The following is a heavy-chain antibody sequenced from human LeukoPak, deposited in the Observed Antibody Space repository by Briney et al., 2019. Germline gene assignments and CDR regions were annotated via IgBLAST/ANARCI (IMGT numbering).Heavy chain of an antibody. V-gene: IGHV1-69*13. CDR3: ARVIRGWNYFDY. CDR1: GGTFSSYA. D-gene: IGHD6-19*01. CDR2: IIPIFGTA. J-gene: IGHJ4*02. Sequence: ASVKVSCKASGGTFSSYAISWVRQAPGQGLEWMGGIIPIFGTANYAQKFQGRVTITADESTSTAYMELSSLRSEDTAVYYCARVIRGWNYFDYWGQGTLVTVSS.